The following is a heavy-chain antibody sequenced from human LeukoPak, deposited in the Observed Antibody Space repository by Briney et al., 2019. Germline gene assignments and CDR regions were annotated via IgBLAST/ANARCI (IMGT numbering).Heavy chain of an antibody. CDR1: GGTSNSHA. CDR3: ATTNDGGGYQWGDFFDF. CDR2: IIPNLGTT. D-gene: IGHD3-22*01. Sequence: SVKVSCKASGGTSNSHAISWVRQAPGQGLEWLGRIIPNLGTTNRAQNFQDRVTLTADKSTNTAYMELTSLTSDDTAVYYCATTNDGGGYQWGDFFDFWGQGTLVTVSS. V-gene: IGHV1-69*04. J-gene: IGHJ4*02.